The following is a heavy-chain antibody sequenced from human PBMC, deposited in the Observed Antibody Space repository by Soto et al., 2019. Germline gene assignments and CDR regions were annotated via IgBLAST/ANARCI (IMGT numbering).Heavy chain of an antibody. V-gene: IGHV3-48*02. CDR1: GFTFSSYS. J-gene: IGHJ3*02. CDR2: ISSSSSTI. Sequence: GGSLRLSCAASGFTFSSYSMNWVRQAPGKGLEWVSYISSSSSTIYYADSVKGRFTISRDNAKNSLYLQMNSLRDEDTAVYYCVFDRSCYYYPDLYAIWAQGSMDT. CDR3: VFDRSCYYYPDLYAI. D-gene: IGHD3-22*01.